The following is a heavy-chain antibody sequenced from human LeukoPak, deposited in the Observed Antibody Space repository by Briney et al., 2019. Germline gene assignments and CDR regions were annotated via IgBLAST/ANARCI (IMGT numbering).Heavy chain of an antibody. J-gene: IGHJ4*02. CDR3: ARAVSGYSYGFLY. V-gene: IGHV4-59*01. D-gene: IGHD5-18*01. Sequence: SETLSLTCTVSGGSISSYYWSWIRQPPGKGLEWIGYIYYSGNTNYNPSLKSRATISVDTPKNQFSLKLSSVTAADTAVYYCARAVSGYSYGFLYWGQGALVTVSA. CDR1: GGSISSYY. CDR2: IYYSGNT.